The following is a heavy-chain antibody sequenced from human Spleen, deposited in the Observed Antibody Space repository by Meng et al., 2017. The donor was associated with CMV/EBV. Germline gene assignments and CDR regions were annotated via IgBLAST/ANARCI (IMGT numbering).Heavy chain of an antibody. Sequence: QITLKESGPTLVKPTQTLTLTCTFSGFSLSTTGVGLGWIRQPPGKALEWLALIYWDDDKRYSPSLKSRLTITKDTSKNQVVLTMTNMDPVDTATYYCAHRDYCSGGTCTFDYWGQGTLVTVSS. J-gene: IGHJ4*02. CDR1: GFSLSTTGVG. CDR2: IYWDDDK. D-gene: IGHD2-15*01. V-gene: IGHV2-5*02. CDR3: AHRDYCSGGTCTFDY.